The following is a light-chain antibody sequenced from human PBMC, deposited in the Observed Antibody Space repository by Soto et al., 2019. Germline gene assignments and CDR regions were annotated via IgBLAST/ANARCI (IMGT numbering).Light chain of an antibody. CDR1: QTISSW. Sequence: DIQMPQSPYTLSGSVGDRVTITCRASQTISSWLAWYQQKPGKAPKLLIYKASTLKSGVPSRFSGSGSGTEFTLTISSLQPDDFATYYCQHYNSYSEAFGQGTKVDIK. J-gene: IGKJ1*01. CDR2: KAS. V-gene: IGKV1-5*03. CDR3: QHYNSYSEA.